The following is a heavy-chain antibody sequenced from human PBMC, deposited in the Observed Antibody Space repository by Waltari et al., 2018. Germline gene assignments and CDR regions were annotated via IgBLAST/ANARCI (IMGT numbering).Heavy chain of an antibody. CDR2: ISATGGYK. Sequence: DVQLMESGGGLVKPGGSLRLSCAASGFTFSSYNMNWVRQAPGKGLEWVSAISATGGYKHYEDAVKGRCTISRDNAKNALYLQMGSLRDEDTAVYYCARGGWGFYLDLWGQGALVTVSS. V-gene: IGHV3-21*01. D-gene: IGHD7-27*01. CDR1: GFTFSSYN. CDR3: ARGGWGFYLDL. J-gene: IGHJ5*02.